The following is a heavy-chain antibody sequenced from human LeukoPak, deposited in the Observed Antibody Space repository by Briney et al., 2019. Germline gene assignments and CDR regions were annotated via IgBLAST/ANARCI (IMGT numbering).Heavy chain of an antibody. D-gene: IGHD5-18*01. J-gene: IGHJ4*02. CDR1: GYSFTSYW. V-gene: IGHV5-51*01. Sequence: KLSCKGSGYSFTSYWIAWVRQMPGKGLDWMGIIYPGDSDTRYSPSFQGQVTISADKAISTAHLQWSSLKAPDTAIYYCARPGQRGYNSNFDYWGQGTLVTVSS. CDR2: IYPGDSDT. CDR3: ARPGQRGYNSNFDY.